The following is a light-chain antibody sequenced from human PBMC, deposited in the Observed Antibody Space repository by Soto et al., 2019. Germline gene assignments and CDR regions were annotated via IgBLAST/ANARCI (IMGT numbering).Light chain of an antibody. Sequence: QAVVTQPPSVSGAPGQRVTISCTGSSSNIGAGYDVHWYQQVPGTAPKLLIYGNINRPSGVPDRFSGSKSGTSASLVITGLQADDEADYYCQSYDSSLTVVFGGGTKLTVL. J-gene: IGLJ2*01. CDR2: GNI. CDR1: SSNIGAGYD. CDR3: QSYDSSLTVV. V-gene: IGLV1-40*01.